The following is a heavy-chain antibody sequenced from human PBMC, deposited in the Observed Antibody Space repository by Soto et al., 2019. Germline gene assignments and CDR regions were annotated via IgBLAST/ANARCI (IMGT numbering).Heavy chain of an antibody. D-gene: IGHD5-12*01. J-gene: IGHJ4*02. CDR1: GGTFCSYA. CDR3: ASLLRGYSGTGDY. Sequence: QVQLVQSGAEVKKPGSSVKVSCKASGGTFCSYAISWVRQAPGQGLEWMGGIIPIFGTAKYAQKFQGRVTITADESTSTAYMELSSLRSEDTAVYYCASLLRGYSGTGDYWGQGTLVTVSS. CDR2: IIPIFGTA. V-gene: IGHV1-69*12.